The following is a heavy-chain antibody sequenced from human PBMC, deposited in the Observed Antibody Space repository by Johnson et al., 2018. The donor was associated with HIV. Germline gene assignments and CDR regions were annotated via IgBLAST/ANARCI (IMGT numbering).Heavy chain of an antibody. D-gene: IGHD4-17*01. Sequence: VQLVESGGGLVQPGGSLRLSCAASGFTFSSYWMSWVRQAPGKGLEWVANIKQDGSEEYYVDSVKGRFTISRDNAKNSLYLQMNSLRAEDTAVYYCARSGHYELNAFDIWGQGTMVTVSS. CDR2: IKQDGSEE. CDR1: GFTFSSYW. CDR3: ARSGHYELNAFDI. V-gene: IGHV3-7*05. J-gene: IGHJ3*02.